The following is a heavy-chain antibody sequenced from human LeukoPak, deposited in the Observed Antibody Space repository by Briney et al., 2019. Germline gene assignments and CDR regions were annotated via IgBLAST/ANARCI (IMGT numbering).Heavy chain of an antibody. CDR1: GGSISSYY. V-gene: IGHV4-59*01. CDR2: IYYSGST. J-gene: IGHJ3*02. Sequence: KASETLSLTCTVSGGSISSYYWSWIRQPPGKGLEWIGYIYYSGSTNYNPSLKSRVTISVDTSKNQFSLKLSSVTAADTAVYYCARDKPDYYGSGSYSYHDAFDIWGQGTMVTVSS. D-gene: IGHD3-10*01. CDR3: ARDKPDYYGSGSYSYHDAFDI.